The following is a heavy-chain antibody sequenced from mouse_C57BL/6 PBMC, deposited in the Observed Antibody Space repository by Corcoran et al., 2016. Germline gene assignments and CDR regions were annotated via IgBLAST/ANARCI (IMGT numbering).Heavy chain of an antibody. V-gene: IGHV1-18*01. Sequence: EVQLQQSGPELVKPGASVKLPCKASGYTFTDYNMDWVKQSHGKSLEWIGDINPNNGGTIYNQKFKGKATLTVDKSSSTAYMELRSLTSEDTAVYYCASNDFAYWGQGTLVTVSA. J-gene: IGHJ3*01. CDR2: INPNNGGT. CDR1: GYTFTDYN. CDR3: ASNDFAY. D-gene: IGHD2-12*01.